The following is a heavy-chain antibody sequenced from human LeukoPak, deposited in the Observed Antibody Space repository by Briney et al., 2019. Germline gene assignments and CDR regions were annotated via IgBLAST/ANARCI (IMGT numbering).Heavy chain of an antibody. CDR3: ARPMQWLVQPDY. J-gene: IGHJ4*02. CDR1: GFTFSDYY. CDR2: ISSSGSTI. D-gene: IGHD6-19*01. V-gene: IGHV3-11*04. Sequence: PGGSLRLSCAASGFTFSDYYMSWIRQAPGKGLEWVSYISSSGSTIYYADSVKGRFTISRDNAKNSLYLQMNSLRAEDTALYYCARPMQWLVQPDYWGQGTLVTVSS.